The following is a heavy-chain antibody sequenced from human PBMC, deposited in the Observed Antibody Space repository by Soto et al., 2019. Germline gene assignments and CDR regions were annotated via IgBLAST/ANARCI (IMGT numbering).Heavy chain of an antibody. Sequence: AGGSLRLSCAASGFTFSTYAMSWVRQAPGEGLEWVSTISAGGGSTYYADSVRGRFTISRDNSQNTLYLQMHSLRAEDAAVYYCASYYYFNSGSLRNFDYWGQGTLVTVSS. D-gene: IGHD3-22*01. CDR2: ISAGGGST. J-gene: IGHJ4*02. CDR3: ASYYYFNSGSLRNFDY. V-gene: IGHV3-23*01. CDR1: GFTFSTYA.